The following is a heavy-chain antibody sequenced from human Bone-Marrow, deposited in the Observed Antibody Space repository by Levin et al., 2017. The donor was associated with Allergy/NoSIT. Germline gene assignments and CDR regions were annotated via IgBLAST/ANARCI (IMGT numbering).Heavy chain of an antibody. CDR2: IYYSGSSKYNT. CDR1: GGSISYYY. CDR3: TRDEGQFCSGGDCPPDY. D-gene: IGHD2-15*01. Sequence: SSETLSLTCIVSGGSISYYYWSWIRQPPGKGLEWIGNIYYSGSSKYNTNYNPSLKSRVTISVDTSNNQFSLKLSSVTAADPAVYYCTRDEGQFCSGGDCPPDYWGQGTLVTVSS. V-gene: IGHV4-59*03. J-gene: IGHJ4*02.